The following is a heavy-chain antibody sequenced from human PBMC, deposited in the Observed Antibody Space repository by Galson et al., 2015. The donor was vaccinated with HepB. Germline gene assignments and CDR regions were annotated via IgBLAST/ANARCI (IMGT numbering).Heavy chain of an antibody. V-gene: IGHV1-18*01. CDR2: VSGYDGSA. D-gene: IGHD1-7*01. CDR1: GYEFNKYG. CDR3: ARDSRLELQLNNYYSYGIDV. J-gene: IGHJ6*02. Sequence: SVKVSCKASGYEFNKYGLSWVRQAPGQGLEWMGWVSGYDGSANYAPKFQDRVTMTTQTSTGTEYMEMRRLRSDDTAVYYCARDSRLELQLNNYYSYGIDVWGQGTAVIVS.